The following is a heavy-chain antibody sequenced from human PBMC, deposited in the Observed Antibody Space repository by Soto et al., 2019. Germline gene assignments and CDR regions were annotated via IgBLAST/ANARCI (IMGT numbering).Heavy chain of an antibody. J-gene: IGHJ3*02. CDR1: GFTFTSSA. CDR2: IVVGSGNT. D-gene: IGHD3-3*01. V-gene: IGHV1-58*01. Sequence: SVKVSCKASGFTFTSSAVQWVRQARGQRLEWIGWIVVGSGNTNCAQKFQERVTITRDMSTSTAYMELSSLRSGDTAVYYCAAPLRSDAFDIWGQGTMVTVSS. CDR3: AAPLRSDAFDI.